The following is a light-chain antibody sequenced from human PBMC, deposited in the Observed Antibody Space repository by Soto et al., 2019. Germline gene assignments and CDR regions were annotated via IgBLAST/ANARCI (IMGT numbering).Light chain of an antibody. CDR1: HTVDSN. V-gene: IGKV3-20*01. J-gene: IGKJ1*01. Sequence: EIVITQSPSTLSVSPGERAALSCMYSHTVDSNLAWYQQKPGQAPRLLIYGASSRASGIPDRFSGSGSGTDFTLTISRLEAEDVAVYYCQQYCSSPLTFGQGTKVDI. CDR2: GAS. CDR3: QQYCSSPLT.